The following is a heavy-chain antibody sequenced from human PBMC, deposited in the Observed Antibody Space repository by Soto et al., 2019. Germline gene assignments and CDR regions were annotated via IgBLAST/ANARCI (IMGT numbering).Heavy chain of an antibody. Sequence: QVQLVESGGGVVQPGRSLRLSCAASGFTFSSYAMHWVRQAPGKGLEWVAVISYDGSNKYYADSVKGRFTISRDNSKNTLYLQMNSLRAEDTAVYDCANLAAAGINPFDYWGQGTLVTVSS. CDR1: GFTFSSYA. CDR3: ANLAAAGINPFDY. J-gene: IGHJ4*02. D-gene: IGHD6-13*01. V-gene: IGHV3-30-3*01. CDR2: ISYDGSNK.